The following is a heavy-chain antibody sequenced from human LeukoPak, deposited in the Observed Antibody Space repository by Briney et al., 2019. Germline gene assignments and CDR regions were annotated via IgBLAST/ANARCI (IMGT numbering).Heavy chain of an antibody. J-gene: IGHJ4*02. Sequence: ASVKVSCKASGYTFTSYYMHWVRQAPGQGLEWMGIINPSGGSTSYAQKFQGRVTMTRDTSTSTVYMELSSLRSEDTAVYYCARGAYCGGDCHDYFDYWGQGTLVTVSS. CDR1: GYTFTSYY. D-gene: IGHD2-21*02. CDR3: ARGAYCGGDCHDYFDY. CDR2: INPSGGST. V-gene: IGHV1-46*01.